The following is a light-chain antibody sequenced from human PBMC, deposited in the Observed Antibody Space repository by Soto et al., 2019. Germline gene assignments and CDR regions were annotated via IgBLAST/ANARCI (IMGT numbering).Light chain of an antibody. CDR2: DAS. J-gene: IGKJ1*01. CDR3: QQYSSSWT. Sequence: DIQMTQSPSTLSASVGDRVTITCRASQSISSWLAWYQQKPGKAPKILIYDASYLERGVPSRFSGSGSGTESAPTISSLQPDDLANYYCQQYSSSWTFGQGTKVEIK. CDR1: QSISSW. V-gene: IGKV1-5*01.